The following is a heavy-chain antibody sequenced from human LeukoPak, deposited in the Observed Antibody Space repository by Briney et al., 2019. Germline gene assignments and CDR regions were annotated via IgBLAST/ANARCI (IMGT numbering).Heavy chain of an antibody. CDR1: GFTFNSYW. CDR2: IKQDGSEE. Sequence: GGSLRLSCAASGFTFNSYWMSWVRQPPGKGLEWVANIKQDGSEEYYVDSVKGRFTISRDNAKNTLYLQMNSLRAEDTAVYYCARDLMDGGNNFDYWGQGTLVTVSS. J-gene: IGHJ4*02. V-gene: IGHV3-7*01. CDR3: ARDLMDGGNNFDY. D-gene: IGHD4-23*01.